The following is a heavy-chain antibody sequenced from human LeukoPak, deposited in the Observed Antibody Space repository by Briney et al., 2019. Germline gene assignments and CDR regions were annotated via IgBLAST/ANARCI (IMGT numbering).Heavy chain of an antibody. Sequence: GGSLRLSCAASGYTFSSYVMSWVRQAPGKGLEWVSAITGSGGSTYYADSVKGRFTISRDNSKNTLYLQMNSLRAEDTAVYYCAKGSSSSGPYYFDYWGQGTLVTVSS. V-gene: IGHV3-23*01. CDR1: GYTFSSYV. J-gene: IGHJ4*02. D-gene: IGHD6-19*01. CDR3: AKGSSSSGPYYFDY. CDR2: ITGSGGST.